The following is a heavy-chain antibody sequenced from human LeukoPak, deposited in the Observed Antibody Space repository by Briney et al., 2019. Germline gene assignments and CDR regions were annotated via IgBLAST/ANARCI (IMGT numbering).Heavy chain of an antibody. CDR3: TKARTSGVAATGFDP. D-gene: IGHD6-13*01. Sequence: PGGSLRLSCAASGFTFSTYAMSWVRQAPGKGLEWVSSISGSGGSTYYADSVKGRFTISRDNSRNTLSLQMNSLRAEDTAVYYCTKARTSGVAATGFDPWGQGTLVTVSS. CDR2: ISGSGGST. V-gene: IGHV3-23*01. CDR1: GFTFSTYA. J-gene: IGHJ5*02.